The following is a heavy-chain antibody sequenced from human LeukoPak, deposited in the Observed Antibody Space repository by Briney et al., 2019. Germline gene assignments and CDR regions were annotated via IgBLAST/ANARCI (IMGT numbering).Heavy chain of an antibody. J-gene: IGHJ4*02. Sequence: SQTLSLTCTVSGGSISSDDYYWSWIRQPPGKGLEWIGYIYYSGSTYYNPSLKSRVTISVGTSKNQFSLKLSSVTAGDTAVYYCARGNSGYDFFYVGNLDYWGQGTLVTVSS. CDR1: GGSISSDDYY. V-gene: IGHV4-30-4*08. D-gene: IGHD5-12*01. CDR3: ARGNSGYDFFYVGNLDY. CDR2: IYYSGST.